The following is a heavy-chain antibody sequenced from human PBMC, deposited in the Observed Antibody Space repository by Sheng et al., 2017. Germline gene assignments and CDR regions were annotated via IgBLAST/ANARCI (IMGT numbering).Heavy chain of an antibody. Sequence: QVQLVESGGGVVQPGRSLRLSCAASGFTFSSYAMHWVRQAPGKGLEWVAVISYDGSNKYYADSVKGRFTISRDNSKNTLYLQMNSLRAEDTAVYYCARDEDRSGSYSHVYWGQGTLVTVSS. CDR2: ISYDGSNK. CDR3: ARDEDRSGSYSHVY. J-gene: IGHJ4*02. V-gene: IGHV3-30-3*01. CDR1: GFTFSSYA. D-gene: IGHD1-26*01.